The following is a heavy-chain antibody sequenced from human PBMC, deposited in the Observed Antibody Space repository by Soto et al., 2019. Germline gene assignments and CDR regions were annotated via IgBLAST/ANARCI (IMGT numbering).Heavy chain of an antibody. V-gene: IGHV3-30-3*01. D-gene: IGHD3-10*01. Sequence: QVQLVESGGCVVKPGRSLRLSCAASGFTFSSSGMHWVRQAPGKGLEWVAVISSDGSDKYYADSVKGRFTISRDNSKNTLYVQLNRMRAEDTALYYCARDRLYGAGLIDVWGQGTTVTVSS. CDR1: GFTFSSSG. CDR2: ISSDGSDK. J-gene: IGHJ6*02. CDR3: ARDRLYGAGLIDV.